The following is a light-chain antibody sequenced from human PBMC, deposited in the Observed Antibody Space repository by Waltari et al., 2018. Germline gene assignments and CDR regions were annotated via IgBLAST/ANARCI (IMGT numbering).Light chain of an antibody. Sequence: DVVMNQSPLSLSVTLGQSASISSRSSQALVYKDGNIYLNWFHQRPGQPPRRLIYSVSKRDSGVPDRFSGSGSGTDFTLRISRVEAEDVGVYYCMQGTHWPWTFGQGTKVEIK. V-gene: IGKV2-30*01. J-gene: IGKJ1*01. CDR1: QALVYKDGNIY. CDR3: MQGTHWPWT. CDR2: SVS.